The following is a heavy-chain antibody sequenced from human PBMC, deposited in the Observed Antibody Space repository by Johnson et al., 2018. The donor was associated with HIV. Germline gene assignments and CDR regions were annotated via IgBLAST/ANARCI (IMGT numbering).Heavy chain of an antibody. CDR3: ARAVGISWVVYDAFDI. CDR1: GFSFRGYA. J-gene: IGHJ3*02. Sequence: QVQLVESGGGVVQPGRSLRLSCAASGFSFRGYAMHWVRQAPGKGLEWVAVISYDGSEKYYVDSVKGRFTITRDSSKNTLYLQMNSLRAEDRAVYYCARAVGISWVVYDAFDIWGQGTMVTVSS. V-gene: IGHV3-30*03. CDR2: ISYDGSEK. D-gene: IGHD2-15*01.